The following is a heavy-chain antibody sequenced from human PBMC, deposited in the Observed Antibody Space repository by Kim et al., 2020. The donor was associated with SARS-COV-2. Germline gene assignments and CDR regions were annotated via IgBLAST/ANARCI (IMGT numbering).Heavy chain of an antibody. D-gene: IGHD3-3*02. CDR3: ARGAIFGVVIHWFDP. CDR2: ISYDGSNK. J-gene: IGHJ5*02. CDR1: GFTFSSYA. Sequence: GGSLRLSCAACGFTFSSYAMHWVRQAPGKGLEWVAVISYDGSNKYYADSVKGRFTISRDNSKNTLYLQMNSMRAEDTAVYYCARGAIFGVVIHWFDPWGQGSLVTVSS. V-gene: IGHV3-30-3*01.